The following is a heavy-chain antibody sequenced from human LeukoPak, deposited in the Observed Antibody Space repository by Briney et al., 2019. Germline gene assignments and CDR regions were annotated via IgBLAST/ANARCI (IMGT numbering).Heavy chain of an antibody. CDR2: IYYSGST. J-gene: IGHJ6*02. CDR3: ARDEEEVGMDV. Sequence: SETLSLTCTVSGGSISSHYWSWIRQPPGKGLEWIGYIYYSGSTNYNPSLKSRVTISVDTSKNQFSLKLSSVTAADTAVYYCARDEEEVGMDVWGQGTTVTVSS. V-gene: IGHV4-59*11. CDR1: GGSISSHY.